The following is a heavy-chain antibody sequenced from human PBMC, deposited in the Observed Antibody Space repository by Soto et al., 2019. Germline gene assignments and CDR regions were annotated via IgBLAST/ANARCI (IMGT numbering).Heavy chain of an antibody. CDR2: IYPGDSDT. D-gene: IGHD4-17*01. Sequence: GESLKISCNGSGYSFTSYWICWVRQMPGKGLEWMGIIYPGDSDTRYSPSFQGQVTISADKSISTAYLQWSSLKASDTAMYYCARHGFPGGDYVDYWGQGTLVTVSS. CDR1: GYSFTSYW. V-gene: IGHV5-51*01. J-gene: IGHJ4*02. CDR3: ARHGFPGGDYVDY.